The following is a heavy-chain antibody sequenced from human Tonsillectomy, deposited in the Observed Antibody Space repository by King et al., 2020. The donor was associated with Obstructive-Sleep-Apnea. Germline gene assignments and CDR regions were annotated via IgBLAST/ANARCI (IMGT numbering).Heavy chain of an antibody. J-gene: IGHJ4*02. V-gene: IGHV1-2*02. Sequence: QLVQSGAEVMKPGASVKVSCKASGYTFTGYYMHWVRQAPGQGLEWMGWINPNSGGTHYAQQSQGRVTMTRDTSISTAYMELSSLRSDDTAVYYCASEDSNAWSERGLDYWGQGTLVTVSS. CDR3: ASEDSNAWSERGLDY. D-gene: IGHD3-22*01. CDR1: GYTFTGYY. CDR2: INPNSGGT.